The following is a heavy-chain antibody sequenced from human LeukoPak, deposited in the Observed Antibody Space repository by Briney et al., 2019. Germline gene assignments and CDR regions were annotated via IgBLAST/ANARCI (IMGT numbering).Heavy chain of an antibody. CDR3: IGWTYYYYYYMDV. D-gene: IGHD6-19*01. Sequence: AVGSLRLSCAASGFTFSGSAMQGVRQASGKGLEWVGRIRSKADSYATAYAASVKGRFTTSRDDSKNTSYLQLNTLKTEDTAVYYCIGWTYYYYYYMDVWGKGTTVTVSS. V-gene: IGHV3-73*01. J-gene: IGHJ6*03. CDR2: IRSKADSYAT. CDR1: GFTFSGSA.